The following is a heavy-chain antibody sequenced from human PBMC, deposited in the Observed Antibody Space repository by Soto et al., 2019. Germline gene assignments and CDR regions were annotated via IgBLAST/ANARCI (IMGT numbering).Heavy chain of an antibody. CDR2: INHSGST. Sequence: SETLSLTCAVYGGSFSGYYWSWIRQPPGKGLEWIGEINHSGSTNYNPSLKSRVTISVDTSKNQFSLKLSSVTAADTAVYYCARGSRITIFGVVIEYAFDIWGQGTMVTVSS. CDR3: ARGSRITIFGVVIEYAFDI. V-gene: IGHV4-34*01. CDR1: GGSFSGYY. J-gene: IGHJ3*02. D-gene: IGHD3-3*01.